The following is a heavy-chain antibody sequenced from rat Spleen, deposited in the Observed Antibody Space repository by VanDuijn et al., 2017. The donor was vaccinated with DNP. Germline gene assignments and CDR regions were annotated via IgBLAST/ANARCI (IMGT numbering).Heavy chain of an antibody. CDR3: ARGNDGYYPDWYFDF. CDR2: INYSGIT. D-gene: IGHD1-12*03. V-gene: IGHV3-1*01. Sequence: EVQLQESGPGLVKPSQSLSLTCSVTGFSITSKYWAWIRKLPGNKMEWIGYINYSGITGYNPSLKSRISITRDTSKNQFFLQLNSVTTEDTATYYCARGNDGYYPDWYFDFWGPGTMVTVSS. CDR1: GFSITSKY. J-gene: IGHJ1*01.